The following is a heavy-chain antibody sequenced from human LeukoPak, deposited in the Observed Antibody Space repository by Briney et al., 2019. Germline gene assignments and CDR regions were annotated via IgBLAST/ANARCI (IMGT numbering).Heavy chain of an antibody. J-gene: IGHJ5*02. CDR2: IKQDGSEK. V-gene: IGHV3-7*01. CDR3: ARPGIAAVDGVNWFDP. Sequence: GGSLRLSCAASGFTFSSYWMSWVRQAPGKGLEWVANIKQDGSEKYYVDSVKGRFTISGDNAKNSLYLQMNSLRAEDTAVYYCARPGIAAVDGVNWFDPWGQGTLVTVSS. D-gene: IGHD6-13*01. CDR1: GFTFSSYW.